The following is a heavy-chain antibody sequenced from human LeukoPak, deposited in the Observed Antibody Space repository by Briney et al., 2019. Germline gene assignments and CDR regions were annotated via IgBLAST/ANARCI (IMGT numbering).Heavy chain of an antibody. CDR2: LSYDGSNK. Sequence: GGSLSLSWAASGFTFSSYGMHGVRQAPGRGLGGGAFLSYDGSNKYYADSVKGRFTISRDNSKNTLYLQMNSLRAEDTAVYYCAKDRFVVVVAAPDYWGQGTLVTVSS. CDR1: GFTFSSYG. D-gene: IGHD2-15*01. J-gene: IGHJ4*02. CDR3: AKDRFVVVVAAPDY. V-gene: IGHV3-30*18.